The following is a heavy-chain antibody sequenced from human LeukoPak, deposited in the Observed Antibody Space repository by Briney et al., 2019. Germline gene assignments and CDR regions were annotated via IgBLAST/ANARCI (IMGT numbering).Heavy chain of an antibody. Sequence: PSETLSLTCTVSGGSISSGTYYWGRVRQPPGKGLEWIGSIYYSGSTSYNPSLKSRVTISLDTSKNQFSLKLDSVTAADTAVYYCARNASDSGTSYFDYWGQGTLVTVSS. D-gene: IGHD1-26*01. V-gene: IGHV4-39*01. CDR1: GGSISSGTYY. J-gene: IGHJ4*02. CDR2: IYYSGST. CDR3: ARNASDSGTSYFDY.